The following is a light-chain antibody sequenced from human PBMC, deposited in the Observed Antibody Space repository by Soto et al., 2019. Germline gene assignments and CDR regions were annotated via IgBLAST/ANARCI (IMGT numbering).Light chain of an antibody. CDR3: QHYDGSPRT. J-gene: IGKJ2*01. CDR2: GVF. CDR1: QSVRSNY. V-gene: IGKV3-20*01. Sequence: ETVLTQSPGTVSLYPGERATLSCTTSQSVRSNYLAWYQQKPGQAPRLVVYGVFNRGTGIPDRFSGSGSGTDFTLTISGLEPEDSAGYYCQHYDGSPRTFGQGTKLEI.